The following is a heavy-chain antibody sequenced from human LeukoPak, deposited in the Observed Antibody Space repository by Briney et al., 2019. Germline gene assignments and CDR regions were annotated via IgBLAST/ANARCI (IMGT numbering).Heavy chain of an antibody. D-gene: IGHD3-22*01. CDR2: ISWDGGST. Sequence: GVSLRLSCAASGFTFDDYAMHWVRQAPGKGLEWVSLISWDGGSTYYADSVKGRFTISRDNSKNSLYLQMNSLRADDTALYYCAESGTYYYDSSGYDLDYWGQGTLVTVSS. CDR3: AESGTYYYDSSGYDLDY. CDR1: GFTFDDYA. V-gene: IGHV3-43D*04. J-gene: IGHJ4*02.